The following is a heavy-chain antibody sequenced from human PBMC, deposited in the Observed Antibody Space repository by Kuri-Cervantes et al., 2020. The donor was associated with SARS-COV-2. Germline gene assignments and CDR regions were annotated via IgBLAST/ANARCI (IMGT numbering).Heavy chain of an antibody. CDR3: AKAINSGSWVDP. J-gene: IGHJ5*02. V-gene: IGHV3-23*01. CDR2: ISGSGGST. CDR1: GFTFSSYA. Sequence: GGSLRLSCAASGFTFSSYAMSWVRQAPGKGLEWVSAISGSGGSTYYADSVKGRFTISRDNSKNTLYLQMNSVRAEDTAVYYCAKAINSGSWVDPWGQGTLVTVSS. D-gene: IGHD6-19*01.